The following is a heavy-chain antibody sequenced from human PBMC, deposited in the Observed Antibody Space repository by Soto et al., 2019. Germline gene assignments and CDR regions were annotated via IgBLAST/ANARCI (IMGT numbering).Heavy chain of an antibody. CDR1: GGSISSGDYY. CDR3: ARVNDFWSGYYPYYFDY. D-gene: IGHD3-3*01. J-gene: IGHJ4*02. V-gene: IGHV4-30-4*01. CDR2: IYYSGST. Sequence: SETLSLTCTVSGGSISSGDYYWSWIRQPPGKGLEWIGYIYYSGSTYYNPSLKSRVTISVDTSKNQFSLKLSSVTAADTAVYYCARVNDFWSGYYPYYFDYWGQGTLVTVSS.